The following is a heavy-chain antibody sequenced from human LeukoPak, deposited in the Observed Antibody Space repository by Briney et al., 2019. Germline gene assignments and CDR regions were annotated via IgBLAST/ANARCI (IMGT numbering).Heavy chain of an antibody. V-gene: IGHV3-13*01. CDR3: ARVADRGWGFDY. Sequence: GGSLRLSCAASGFTFSSYDMHWVRQATGKGLEWVSAIGAAGDTYYPGSVKGRFTISRENAKNSLYLQMNSLRAGDTAVYYCARVADRGWGFDYWGQGTLVTVSS. J-gene: IGHJ4*02. D-gene: IGHD3-16*01. CDR1: GFTFSSYD. CDR2: IGAAGDT.